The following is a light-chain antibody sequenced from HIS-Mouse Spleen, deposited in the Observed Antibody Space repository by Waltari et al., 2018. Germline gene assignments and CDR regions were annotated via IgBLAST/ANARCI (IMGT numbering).Light chain of an antibody. Sequence: DIQMTQSPSTLSASVGDRLTIPCRASQSISSWLAWYQQKPGKAPKLLIYKASSLESGVPSRFSGSGSGTEFTLTISSLQPDDFATYYCQQYNSWWTFGQGTKVEIK. V-gene: IGKV1-5*03. J-gene: IGKJ1*01. CDR3: QQYNSWWT. CDR1: QSISSW. CDR2: KAS.